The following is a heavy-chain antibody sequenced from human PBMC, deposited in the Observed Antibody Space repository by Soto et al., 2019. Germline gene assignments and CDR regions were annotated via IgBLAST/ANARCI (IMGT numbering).Heavy chain of an antibody. J-gene: IGHJ6*02. D-gene: IGHD3-10*01. V-gene: IGHV1-2*02. CDR3: ARNMDYYYGPGSGNGHGF. Sequence: QVHLVQSGAEVKKPGASVKVSCKASGYSFTAYYIHWVRQAPGQGLEWLGYVSPNNGRTIYAQKFQGRVTMTRDTSITTAYMELARLTSDDTALYYCARNMDYYYGPGSGNGHGFWGQGTTVTVFS. CDR2: VSPNNGRT. CDR1: GYSFTAYY.